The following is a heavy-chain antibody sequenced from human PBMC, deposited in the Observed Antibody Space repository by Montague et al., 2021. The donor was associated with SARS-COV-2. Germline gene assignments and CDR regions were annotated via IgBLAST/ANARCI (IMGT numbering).Heavy chain of an antibody. CDR2: IYTRGST. Sequence: SETLSLTCTVSGGSIGSYYWSWFRQPAGKGLLWIVRIYTRGSTNYFHSLQSTVTMLVVMSKNQFSLKLSSVTAADTAVYYCAMEGWLTIFGMGLNYYYYMDVWGQGTTVTVSS. CDR1: GGSIGSYY. CDR3: AMEGWLTIFGMGLNYYYYMDV. D-gene: IGHD3-3*01. V-gene: IGHV4-4*07. J-gene: IGHJ6*03.